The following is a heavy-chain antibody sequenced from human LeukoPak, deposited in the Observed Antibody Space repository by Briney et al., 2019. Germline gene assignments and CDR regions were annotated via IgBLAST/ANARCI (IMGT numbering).Heavy chain of an antibody. CDR3: AKDLLGQWPTVFDY. D-gene: IGHD6-19*01. CDR1: GFTFTSYW. Sequence: GGSLRLSCAASGFTFTSYWMTWVRQAPGKGLEWVANIKQDGSEKYYVDSVKGRFTISRENAKNSLYLQMNSLRAEDTAVYYCAKDLLGQWPTVFDYWGQGTLVTVSS. CDR2: IKQDGSEK. J-gene: IGHJ4*02. V-gene: IGHV3-7*01.